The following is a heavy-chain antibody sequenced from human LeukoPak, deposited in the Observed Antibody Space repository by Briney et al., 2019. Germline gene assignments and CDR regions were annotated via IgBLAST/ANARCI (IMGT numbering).Heavy chain of an antibody. CDR1: GYTFTGYY. D-gene: IGHD7-27*01. CDR3: ATSQTGDNYFDY. CDR2: INPNSGGT. Sequence: ASVKVSCKASGYTFTGYYMHWVRQAPGQGLEWMGWINPNSGGTNCAQKFQGWVTMTRDTSISTAYMELSRLRSDDTAVYYCATSQTGDNYFDYWGQGTLVTVSS. V-gene: IGHV1-2*04. J-gene: IGHJ4*02.